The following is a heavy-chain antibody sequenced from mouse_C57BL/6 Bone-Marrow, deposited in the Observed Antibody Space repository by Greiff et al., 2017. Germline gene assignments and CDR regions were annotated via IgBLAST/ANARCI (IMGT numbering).Heavy chain of an antibody. V-gene: IGHV1-50*01. J-gene: IGHJ2*01. CDR1: GYTFTSYW. CDR3: ARPRDY. CDR2: IDPPDSYT. Sequence: QVQLQQPGAELVKPGASVKLSCKASGYTFTSYWMQWVKQRPGQGLEWIGEIDPPDSYTNYNQKFKCKATLTVDPSSSTAYMQLSSLTSEDSAVYYCARPRDYGAQGTTPAVSS.